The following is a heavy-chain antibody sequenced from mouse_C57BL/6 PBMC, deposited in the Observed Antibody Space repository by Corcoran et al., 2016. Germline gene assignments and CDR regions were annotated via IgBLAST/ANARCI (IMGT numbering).Heavy chain of an antibody. D-gene: IGHD4-1*01. Sequence: QVQLKQSGAELVRPGASVKLSCKASGYTFTDYYINWVKQRPGQGLEWIARIYPGSGNTYYNEKFKGKATLTAEKSSSTAYMQLSSLTSEDSAVYFCARPLGPLYAMDYWGQGTSVTVSS. CDR3: ARPLGPLYAMDY. V-gene: IGHV1-76*01. CDR1: GYTFTDYY. CDR2: IYPGSGNT. J-gene: IGHJ4*01.